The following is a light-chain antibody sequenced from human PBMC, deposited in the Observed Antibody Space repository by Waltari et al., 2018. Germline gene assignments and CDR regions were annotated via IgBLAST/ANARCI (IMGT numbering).Light chain of an antibody. Sequence: ETVLTQSPATLSLSPGERATLSCRASQSVGSSLAWYQQTPGQAPRLLIYDASNRATGIPARFSGSGSGTDFTLTISSLEPEDFAVYYCQQRSGWPPLYTFGQGTKLEIK. CDR1: QSVGSS. V-gene: IGKV3-11*01. CDR3: QQRSGWPPLYT. J-gene: IGKJ2*01. CDR2: DAS.